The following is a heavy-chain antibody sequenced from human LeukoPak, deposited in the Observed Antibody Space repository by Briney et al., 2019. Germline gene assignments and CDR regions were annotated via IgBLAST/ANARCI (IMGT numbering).Heavy chain of an antibody. Sequence: GGSLRLSCAASGFTFSSAWMSWVRQAPGKGLEWVGRIKSKTDGGTTDYAAPVKGRFTISRDDSKNTLYLQMNSLKTEDTAMYYCTTGLPGGIAVAGEYYWGQGTLVTVSS. V-gene: IGHV3-15*01. CDR1: GFTFSSAW. CDR3: TTGLPGGIAVAGEYY. J-gene: IGHJ4*02. D-gene: IGHD6-19*01. CDR2: IKSKTDGGTT.